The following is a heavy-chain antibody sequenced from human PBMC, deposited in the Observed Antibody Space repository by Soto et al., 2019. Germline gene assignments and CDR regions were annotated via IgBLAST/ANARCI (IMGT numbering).Heavy chain of an antibody. D-gene: IGHD6-19*01. V-gene: IGHV3-33*01. CDR3: ARALYSGAWYGGDY. J-gene: IGHJ4*02. Sequence: VAVIWNDGSKKYYADSVKGRFTISRDNFKNTVYLEMNSLRAEDTAVYYCARALYSGAWYGGDYWGQGTLVTVSS. CDR2: IWNDGSKK.